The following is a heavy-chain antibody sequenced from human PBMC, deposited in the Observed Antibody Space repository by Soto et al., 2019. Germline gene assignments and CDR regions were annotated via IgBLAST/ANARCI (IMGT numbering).Heavy chain of an antibody. V-gene: IGHV4-59*01. CDR3: ARSIAVAGFYGMSV. CDR2: IYRSGST. Sequence: QVQLQESGPGLVKPSETLSLTCTVSGGSISSYYWSWIRQPPGKGLEWIAFIYRSGSTDYNPSLKSRVTISVDTSKSQFSLKRSSVTAADTAVHYCARSIAVAGFYGMSVWGQGTTVTVSS. CDR1: GGSISSYY. D-gene: IGHD6-19*01. J-gene: IGHJ6*02.